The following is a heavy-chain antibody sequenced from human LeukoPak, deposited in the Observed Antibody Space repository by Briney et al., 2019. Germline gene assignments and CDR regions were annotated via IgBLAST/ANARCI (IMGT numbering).Heavy chain of an antibody. CDR2: VSKDGSID. Sequence: GGSLRLSCVVSGFNFSRSTMHWVRQAPGKGPEWVAVVSKDGSIDSYADSVRGRFTISRDNSKNTLYLQMDSLRPEDTAVYSCARDAGATTDFDYWGQGTLVTVSS. CDR1: GFNFSRST. D-gene: IGHD1/OR15-1a*01. J-gene: IGHJ4*02. CDR3: ARDAGATTDFDY. V-gene: IGHV3-30*03.